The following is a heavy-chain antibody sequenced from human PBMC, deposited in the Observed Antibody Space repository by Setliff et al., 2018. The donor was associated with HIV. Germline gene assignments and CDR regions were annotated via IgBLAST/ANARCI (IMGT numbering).Heavy chain of an antibody. CDR2: INHSGSN. D-gene: IGHD1-26*01. V-gene: IGHV4-34*01. J-gene: IGHJ4*02. CDR1: GESLSPYY. Sequence: PSETLSLTCAVYGESLSPYYWSWIRQPPGKGLEWIGEINHSGSNNYNPSLKSRVSLSVDTSKSQFSLSLRSVTAADTAVYYCARGLGMVESTTPFDYWGQGTLVTVSS. CDR3: ARGLGMVESTTPFDY.